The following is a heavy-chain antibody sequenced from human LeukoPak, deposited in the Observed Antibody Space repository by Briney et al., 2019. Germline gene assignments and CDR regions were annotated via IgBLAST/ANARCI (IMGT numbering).Heavy chain of an antibody. D-gene: IGHD3-16*01. V-gene: IGHV3-74*01. CDR2: IKSDGSST. CDR3: ARGGRYAYFLDY. Sequence: GGSLRLPCAASGFIFSDYWMHWVRQGPGKGLVWVSRIKSDGSSTSYAESVKGRFTISRDNAKNTVYVHMNSLRDEDTAVYFCARGGRYAYFLDYWGQGTLVTVSS. J-gene: IGHJ4*02. CDR1: GFIFSDYW.